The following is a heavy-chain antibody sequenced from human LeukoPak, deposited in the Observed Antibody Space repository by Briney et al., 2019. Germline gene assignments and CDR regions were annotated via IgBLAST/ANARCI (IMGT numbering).Heavy chain of an antibody. Sequence: ASVKVSCKASGYTFTSYGISWVRQAPGQGLEWMGIINPSGGSTSYAQKFQGRVTMTRDTSTSTVYMELSSLRSEDTAVYYCAINGERTSVYFDYWGQGTLVTVSS. V-gene: IGHV1-46*01. D-gene: IGHD1-26*01. CDR2: INPSGGST. CDR1: GYTFTSYG. CDR3: AINGERTSVYFDY. J-gene: IGHJ4*02.